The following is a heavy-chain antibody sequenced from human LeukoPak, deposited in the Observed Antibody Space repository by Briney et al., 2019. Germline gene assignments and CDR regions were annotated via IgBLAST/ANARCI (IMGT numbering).Heavy chain of an antibody. D-gene: IGHD4-23*01. Sequence: GGSLRLSCAVSGFIFNNYAMSWVRQAPGEGLEWVSAISGSDGNTYYADSVKGRFTISRDNSKNTLYLQMNSLRAEDTAVYYCAKDGGYGGNSVLPYSYYGMDVWGQGTTVTVSS. V-gene: IGHV3-23*01. J-gene: IGHJ6*02. CDR1: GFIFNNYA. CDR3: AKDGGYGGNSVLPYSYYGMDV. CDR2: ISGSDGNT.